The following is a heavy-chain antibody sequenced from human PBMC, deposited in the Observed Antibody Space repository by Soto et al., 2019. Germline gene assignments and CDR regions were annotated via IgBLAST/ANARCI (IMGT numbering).Heavy chain of an antibody. CDR1: GFTFSDHY. CDR3: ARGHNSFDY. J-gene: IGHJ4*02. CDR2: STNKANGYTT. V-gene: IGHV3-72*01. Sequence: EVHLVESGGGLVQPGGSLRLSCAASGFTFSDHYMDWVRQAPGKGLEWVGRSTNKANGYTTGYAASVKGRFTISRDDSQDSLYLLMDSLKSEDTAVYYYARGHNSFDYWGQGTLVTVSS.